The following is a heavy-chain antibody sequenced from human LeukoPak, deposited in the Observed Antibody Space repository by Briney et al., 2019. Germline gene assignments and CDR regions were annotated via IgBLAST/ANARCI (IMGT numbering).Heavy chain of an antibody. CDR2: INPSGGST. V-gene: IGHV1-46*01. CDR1: GYTFTSYY. J-gene: IGHJ5*02. CDR3: ARGLLAVAGFNWFDP. D-gene: IGHD6-19*01. Sequence: AASVKVSCKASGYTFTSYYMHWVRQAPGQGLEWMGIINPSGGSTSYAQKFQGRVTMTRDMSTSTVYMELSSLRSEDTAVYYCARGLLAVAGFNWFDPWGQGTLVTVSS.